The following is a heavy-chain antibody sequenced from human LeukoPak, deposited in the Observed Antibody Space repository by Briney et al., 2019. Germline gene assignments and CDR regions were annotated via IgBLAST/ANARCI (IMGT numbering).Heavy chain of an antibody. CDR3: ARPHDFCGRFDP. V-gene: IGHV4-39*01. D-gene: IGHD3-3*01. CDR1: GGSISSSSYY. J-gene: IGHJ5*02. CDR2: IYYSGST. Sequence: PSETLSLTCTVSGGSISSSSYYWGWVRQPPGKGLEWIGSIYYSGSTYYNPSVKSQVTISVDTSKNQFSLKLSSVTAADTAVYYCARPHDFCGRFDPWGQGTLVTVSS.